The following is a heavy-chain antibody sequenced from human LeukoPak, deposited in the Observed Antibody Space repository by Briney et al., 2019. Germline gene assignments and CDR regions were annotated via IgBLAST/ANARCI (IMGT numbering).Heavy chain of an antibody. V-gene: IGHV3-64*01. J-gene: IGHJ4*02. CDR1: GFTFSTYA. CDR2: ISSNGGST. Sequence: GGSLRLSCAASGFTFSTYAMHWVRQAPGKGLEYVSAISSNGGSTYYASSVKGRFTISRDNSKNTLYLQMGSLRAEDMAVYYCARSDDYYDSSGYVNMYDYWGQGTLVTVSS. D-gene: IGHD3-22*01. CDR3: ARSDDYYDSSGYVNMYDY.